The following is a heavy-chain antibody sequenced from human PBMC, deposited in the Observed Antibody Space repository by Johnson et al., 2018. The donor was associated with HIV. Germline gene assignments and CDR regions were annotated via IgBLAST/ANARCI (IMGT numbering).Heavy chain of an antibody. V-gene: IGHV3-23*04. J-gene: IGHJ3*02. Sequence: VQLVESGGGLVKPGGSLRLSCAASGFTFSSYGMSWVRQAPGKGLEWVSAISGSGGSTYYADSVKGRFTISRDNSKNTLYLQMNSLRAEDTAVYYCAKDEGYDSSGYDAFDIWGQGTMVTVSS. CDR3: AKDEGYDSSGYDAFDI. D-gene: IGHD3-22*01. CDR2: ISGSGGST. CDR1: GFTFSSYG.